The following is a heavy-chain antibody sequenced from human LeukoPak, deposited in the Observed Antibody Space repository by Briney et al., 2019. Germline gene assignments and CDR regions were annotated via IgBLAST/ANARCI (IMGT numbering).Heavy chain of an antibody. V-gene: IGHV3-48*02. D-gene: IGHD3-10*01. Sequence: GGSLRLSCAASGFTFSSYTMHWVRQAPGKGLEWASYIASSSGTIYYADSVKGRFAISRDNAENSLYLQMKSLRHEDTAVYYCARDRGTCYCGSGSCCKDAFDMWGQGTMVIVSS. CDR3: ARDRGTCYCGSGSCCKDAFDM. CDR1: GFTFSSYT. J-gene: IGHJ3*02. CDR2: IASSSGTI.